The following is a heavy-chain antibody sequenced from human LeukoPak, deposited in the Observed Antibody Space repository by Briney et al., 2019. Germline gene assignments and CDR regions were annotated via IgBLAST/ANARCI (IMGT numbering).Heavy chain of an antibody. D-gene: IGHD5-18*01. Sequence: GGSLRLSCAASGFTFSSYWMHWVRQAPGKGLVWVSRINSDGSSTSYADSVKGRFTISRDNAKNTLYLQMNSLRAEDTAVYYCARGYSYGYRIDYWGQGTLVTVSS. J-gene: IGHJ4*02. V-gene: IGHV3-74*01. CDR1: GFTFSSYW. CDR2: INSDGSST. CDR3: ARGYSYGYRIDY.